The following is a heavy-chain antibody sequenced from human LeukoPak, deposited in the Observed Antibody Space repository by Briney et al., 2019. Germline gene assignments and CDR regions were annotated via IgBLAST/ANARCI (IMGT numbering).Heavy chain of an antibody. CDR2: IYYSGST. CDR1: GGSISSYY. D-gene: IGHD2-15*01. Sequence: PETLSLTCTVSGGSISSYYSSWVRQPPGKGRGWIGYIYYSGSTNYNPSLKSRVTISVDTSKNQFSLKLSSVTAADTAVYYCARRVAAGLPYDAFDIWGQGKMVTVSS. J-gene: IGHJ3*02. V-gene: IGHV4-59*01. CDR3: ARRVAAGLPYDAFDI.